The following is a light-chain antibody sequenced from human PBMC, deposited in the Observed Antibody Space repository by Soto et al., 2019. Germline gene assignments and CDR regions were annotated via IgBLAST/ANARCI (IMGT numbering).Light chain of an antibody. CDR1: QSVSSY. Sequence: EIVLTQSPATLSLSPGERATLSCRASQSVSSYFAWYQQSPGQAPRLLIYHASNRATGIPARFSGSGSGTDFTLTLSSLEPEDFAVYYCQQHSTWPWTFGQGTKVEIK. CDR2: HAS. J-gene: IGKJ1*01. V-gene: IGKV3-11*01. CDR3: QQHSTWPWT.